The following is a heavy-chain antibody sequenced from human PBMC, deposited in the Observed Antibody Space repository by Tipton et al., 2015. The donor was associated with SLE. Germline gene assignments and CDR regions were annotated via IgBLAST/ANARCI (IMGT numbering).Heavy chain of an antibody. CDR1: RYSIRSGYS. D-gene: IGHD1-26*01. CDR2: IYHRGNT. J-gene: IGHJ6*03. V-gene: IGHV4-38-2*02. Sequence: TLSLTCTVSRYSIRSGYSWGWIRQPPGKGLEWIGSIYHRGNTYYNPSLRSQVTLSVDTTNNYFSLTLTSVTAADTALYYCARENSGSLDENYYYYMDVWGKGTTVTVSS. CDR3: ARENSGSLDENYYYYMDV.